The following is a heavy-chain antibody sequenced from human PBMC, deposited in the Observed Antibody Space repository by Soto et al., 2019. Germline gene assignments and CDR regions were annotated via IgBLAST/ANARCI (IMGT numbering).Heavy chain of an antibody. D-gene: IGHD2-21*02. CDR3: ARDLWGYCGTDCYPLDV. J-gene: IGHJ6*02. CDR1: GDSISNANYY. V-gene: IGHV4-30-4*01. Sequence: SETLSHTCTFSGDSISNANYYLSWIRQPPGKGLEWIAYIYYIGTTYYSSSLKSRVTISVDRSKNQFSLKLSSVTAADTAVYYCARDLWGYCGTDCYPLDVWGQGTTVTVSS. CDR2: IYYIGTT.